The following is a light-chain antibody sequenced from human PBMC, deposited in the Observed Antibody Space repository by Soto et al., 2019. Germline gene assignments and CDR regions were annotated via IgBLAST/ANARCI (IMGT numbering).Light chain of an antibody. Sequence: QSALTQPASVSGSPGQSITISCTGTSSDIGAYNFVSWYQQHPGKAPKLMLYDVNIRPSGVSNRFSGSKSGNTASLTISGLQAEDEADYYCTSWKTSTTMIFGAGTKVTVL. J-gene: IGLJ2*01. CDR1: SSDIGAYNF. V-gene: IGLV2-14*03. CDR2: DVN. CDR3: TSWKTSTTMI.